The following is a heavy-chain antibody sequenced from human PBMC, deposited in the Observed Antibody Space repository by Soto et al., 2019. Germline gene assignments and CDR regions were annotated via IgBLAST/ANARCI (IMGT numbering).Heavy chain of an antibody. Sequence: SETLSLTCAVSVYSISSGYYWGWIRQPPGKGLEWIGSIYYSGSTYYNPSLKSRVTISVDTSKKQFSLKLSSVTAADTAVYYCARGSYGMEVWGQGTTVTVS. CDR2: IYYSGST. D-gene: IGHD3-10*01. CDR1: VYSISSGYY. CDR3: ARGSYGMEV. V-gene: IGHV4-38-2*01. J-gene: IGHJ6*01.